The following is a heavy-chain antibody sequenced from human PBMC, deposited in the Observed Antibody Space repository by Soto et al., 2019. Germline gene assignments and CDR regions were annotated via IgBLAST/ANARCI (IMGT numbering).Heavy chain of an antibody. CDR1: GGSFSGYY. V-gene: IGHV4-34*01. D-gene: IGHD6-19*01. CDR3: ARGPGIEVDGTRTGWFDP. CDR2: INHSGST. Sequence: SETLSLTCAVYGGSFSGYYWSWIRQPPWKGLEWIGEINHSGSTNYNPSLKSRVTISVDTSKNQFSLKLSSVTAADTAVYFCARGPGIEVDGTRTGWFDPWGQGTQVTVSS. J-gene: IGHJ5*02.